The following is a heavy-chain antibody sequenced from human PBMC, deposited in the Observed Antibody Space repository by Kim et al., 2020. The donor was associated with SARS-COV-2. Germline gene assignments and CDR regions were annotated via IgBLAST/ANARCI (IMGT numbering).Heavy chain of an antibody. CDR2: INHSGST. Sequence: SETLSLTCAVYGGSFSGYYWSWIRQPPGKGLEWIGEINHSGSTNYNPSLKSRVTISVDTSKNQFSLKLSSVTAADTAVYYCARAYSSSWYRYWGQGTLVT. D-gene: IGHD6-13*01. V-gene: IGHV4-34*01. CDR1: GGSFSGYY. CDR3: ARAYSSSWYRY. J-gene: IGHJ4*02.